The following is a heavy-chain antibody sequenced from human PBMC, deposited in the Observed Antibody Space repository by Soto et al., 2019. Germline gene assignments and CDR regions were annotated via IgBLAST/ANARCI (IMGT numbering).Heavy chain of an antibody. D-gene: IGHD3-22*01. CDR2: INLSADRT. CDR1: GYIFTNYY. V-gene: IGHV1-46*03. J-gene: IGHJ4*02. CDR3: VRDPSSGYRSFDY. Sequence: QVQLVQSGAEVKKPGASVKVACKASGYIFTNYYIHWVRQAPGQGLEWMGIINLSADRTSYAQKFQGRFXGTXDXCTSTGYMELGSLRSEDTAVYYCVRDPSSGYRSFDYWGQGTLVTVSS.